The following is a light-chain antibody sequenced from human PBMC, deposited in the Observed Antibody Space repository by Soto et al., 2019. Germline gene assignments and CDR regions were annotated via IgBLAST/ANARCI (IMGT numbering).Light chain of an antibody. V-gene: IGKV1-39*01. CDR3: QQNYSPPPIT. CDR2: ATS. CDR1: QNVAQF. J-gene: IGKJ5*01. Sequence: DIQMTQSPSSLSASVGDRVTITFRASQNVAQFLNWYQQKPGKAHKLLIYATSSLHSGVPSRFSGSGFGTDFTLTISSLQTEDFATYYCQQNYSPPPITFGQGTRLEIK.